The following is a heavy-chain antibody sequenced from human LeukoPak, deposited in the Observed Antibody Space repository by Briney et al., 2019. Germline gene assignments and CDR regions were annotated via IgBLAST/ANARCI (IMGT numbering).Heavy chain of an antibody. CDR3: ARDTLYGSGSYYTVKYYYYMDV. CDR2: IKQDGSEK. V-gene: IGHV3-7*01. Sequence: GGALRLSCAASGVTFSSYRMSWVRQAPGKGLEWVGNIKQDGSEKYYVDSVKGRFTISRDNAKNSLYPQMNSLRAEDAAVYYCARDTLYGSGSYYTVKYYYYMDVWGKGTTVTVSS. J-gene: IGHJ6*03. CDR1: GVTFSSYR. D-gene: IGHD3-10*01.